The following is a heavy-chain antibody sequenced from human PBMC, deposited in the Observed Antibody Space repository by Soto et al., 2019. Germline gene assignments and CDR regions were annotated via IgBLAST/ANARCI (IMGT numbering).Heavy chain of an antibody. J-gene: IGHJ4*02. CDR3: AAEPTTIVAATGFY. Sequence: QMQLVQSGPEVRKPGTSVKVSCRASGFDFGKTAVQWVRQARGQRLEWIGWIVVRSGNTHYAEDFQDRVTITRDLSTTTAYMEVRSLRSDDTAVYYCAAEPTTIVAATGFYWGQGTLVTVSS. CDR2: IVVRSGNT. D-gene: IGHD2-21*01. V-gene: IGHV1-58*01. CDR1: GFDFGKTA.